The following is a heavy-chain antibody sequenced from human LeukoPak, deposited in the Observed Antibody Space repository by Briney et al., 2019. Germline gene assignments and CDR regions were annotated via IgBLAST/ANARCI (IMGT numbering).Heavy chain of an antibody. J-gene: IGHJ4*02. CDR2: IYHSGST. V-gene: IGHV4-34*01. CDR3: ARRGISGYSYGSPFDY. D-gene: IGHD5-18*01. CDR1: GGSFSGYY. Sequence: SETLSLTCTVSGGSFSGYYWSWIRQPPGKGLEWIGEIYHSGSTNYNPSLKSRVTISVDKSKNQFSLKLSSVTAADTAVYYCARRGISGYSYGSPFDYWGQGTLVTVSS.